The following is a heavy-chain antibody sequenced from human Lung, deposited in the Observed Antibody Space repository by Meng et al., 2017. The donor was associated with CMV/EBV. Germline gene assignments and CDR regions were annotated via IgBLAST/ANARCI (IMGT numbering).Heavy chain of an antibody. CDR1: GDSISSSRYY. Sequence: SETLSLXXTVSGDSISSSRYYWGWIRQPPGKGLEWIGSIYYSGSTNYNPSLKSRVTISIDTSKNQFSLKLSSVTAADTAVYYCATDQQYSSSIYWGQGTLVTVSS. D-gene: IGHD6-6*01. J-gene: IGHJ4*02. V-gene: IGHV4-39*07. CDR2: IYYSGST. CDR3: ATDQQYSSSIY.